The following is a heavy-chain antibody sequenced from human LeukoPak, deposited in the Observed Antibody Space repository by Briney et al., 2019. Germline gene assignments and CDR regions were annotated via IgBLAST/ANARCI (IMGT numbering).Heavy chain of an antibody. Sequence: SETLSLTCAVYGGSFSGCYWSWIRQPPGKGLEWIGEINHSGSTNYNPSLKSRVTISVDTSKNQFSLKLSSVTAADTAVYYCARLVAAPYNWFDPWGQGTLVTVSS. V-gene: IGHV4-34*01. CDR2: INHSGST. CDR3: ARLVAAPYNWFDP. CDR1: GGSFSGCY. D-gene: IGHD5-12*01. J-gene: IGHJ5*02.